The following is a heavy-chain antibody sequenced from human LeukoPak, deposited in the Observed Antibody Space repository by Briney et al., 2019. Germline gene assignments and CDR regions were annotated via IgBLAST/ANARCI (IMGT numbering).Heavy chain of an antibody. CDR2: IIPIFGTA. CDR3: ARSRSIAAPNWFDP. D-gene: IGHD6-6*01. V-gene: IGHV1-69*13. Sequence: GASVKVSCKASGGTFSSYAISWVRQAPGQGLEWMGGIIPIFGTANYAQKFQGRVTITADESTSTAYMELSSLGSEDTAVYYCARSRSIAAPNWFDPWGQGTLVTVSS. J-gene: IGHJ5*02. CDR1: GGTFSSYA.